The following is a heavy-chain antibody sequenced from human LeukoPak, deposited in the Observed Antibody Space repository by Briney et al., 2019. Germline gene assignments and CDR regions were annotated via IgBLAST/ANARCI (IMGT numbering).Heavy chain of an antibody. V-gene: IGHV3-9*01. CDR1: GFTFDDYA. J-gene: IGHJ5*02. CDR3: TRDSGVGFDP. Sequence: GGSLRLSCAASGFTFDDYAMHWVRQAPGKGLEWVSGISWNSGSIGYADSVKGRFTISRDNAKNSLYLQMNSLRAEDTALYHCTRDSGVGFDPWGQGTLVTVSS. D-gene: IGHD3-10*01. CDR2: ISWNSGSI.